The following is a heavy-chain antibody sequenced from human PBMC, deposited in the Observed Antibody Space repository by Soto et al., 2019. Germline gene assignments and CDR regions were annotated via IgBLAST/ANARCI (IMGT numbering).Heavy chain of an antibody. V-gene: IGHV1-69*04. CDR3: ARDLIAAAGTYYYGMDV. CDR1: GGTFSSYT. Sequence: ASVKVSCKASGGTFSSYTISWVRQAPGQGLEWMGRIIPILGIANYAQKFQGRVTITADKSTSTAYMELSSLRSEDTAVYYCARDLIAAAGTYYYGMDVWGQGTTVTVSS. CDR2: IIPILGIA. D-gene: IGHD6-13*01. J-gene: IGHJ6*02.